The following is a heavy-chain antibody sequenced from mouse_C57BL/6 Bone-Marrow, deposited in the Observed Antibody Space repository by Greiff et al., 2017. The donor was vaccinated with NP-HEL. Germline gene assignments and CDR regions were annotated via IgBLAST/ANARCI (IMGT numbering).Heavy chain of an antibody. J-gene: IGHJ3*01. CDR1: GYTFTDYY. CDR3: ARGLGRGFAY. D-gene: IGHD4-1*01. CDR2: INPYNGGT. Sequence: VHVKQSGPVLVKPGASVKMSCKASGYTFTDYYMNWVKQSHGKSLEWIGVINPYNGGTSYNQKFKGKATLTVDKSSSTAYMELNSLTSEDSAVYYCARGLGRGFAYWGQGTLVTVSA. V-gene: IGHV1-19*01.